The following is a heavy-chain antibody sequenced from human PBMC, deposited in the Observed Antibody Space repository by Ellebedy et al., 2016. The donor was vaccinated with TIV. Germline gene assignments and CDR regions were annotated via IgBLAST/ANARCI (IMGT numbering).Heavy chain of an antibody. CDR3: ARVSGWSPGDGFDF. CDR1: GYTFTKYP. J-gene: IGHJ3*01. Sequence: AASVKVSCKASGYTFTKYPMHWVRQAPGQRLEWIGRINPDNDYTRYSQKFQGRVNMTRDTSASTGHMELSSLRFEDTAVYYSARVSGWSPGDGFDFWGQGTMISVSS. V-gene: IGHV1-3*01. CDR2: INPDNDYT. D-gene: IGHD6-19*01.